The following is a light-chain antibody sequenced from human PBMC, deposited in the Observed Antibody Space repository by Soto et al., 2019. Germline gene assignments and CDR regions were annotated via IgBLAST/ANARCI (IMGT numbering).Light chain of an antibody. CDR2: GAS. CDR1: QSVSSSY. Sequence: EIVLTQSPGTLSLSPGERATLSCRASQSVSSSYLAWYQQKPGQAPRLLIYGASRRATGIPDRFSGRGSGTGFLLTISTLEPEDFAVHYCQQYGSSPPWTFGHGTKVEI. CDR3: QQYGSSPPWT. J-gene: IGKJ1*01. V-gene: IGKV3-20*01.